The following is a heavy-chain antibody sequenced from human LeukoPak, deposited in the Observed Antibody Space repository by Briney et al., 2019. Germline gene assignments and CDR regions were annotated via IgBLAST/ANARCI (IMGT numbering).Heavy chain of an antibody. CDR1: GGSISSSSYY. CDR3: AGGTYYAGYYYYMDV. J-gene: IGHJ6*03. V-gene: IGHV4-39*01. CDR2: IYYSGST. D-gene: IGHD3-10*01. Sequence: PSETLSLTCTVSGGSISSSSYYWGWIRQPPGKGLEWIGSIYYSGSTYYNPSLKSRVTISVDTSKNQFSLKLSSVTAADTAVYYCAGGTYYAGYYYYMDVWGKGTTVTISS.